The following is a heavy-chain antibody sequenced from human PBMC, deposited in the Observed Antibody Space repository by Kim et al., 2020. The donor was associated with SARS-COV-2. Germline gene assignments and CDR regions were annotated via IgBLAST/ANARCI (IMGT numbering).Heavy chain of an antibody. CDR1: GGSIRSNSYY. J-gene: IGHJ6*02. CDR3: ARNGSFGTYYGSPRYGMDV. V-gene: IGHV4-39*01. D-gene: IGHD3-10*01. CDR2: TYYSGST. Sequence: SETLSHTCTVSGGSIRSNSYYWGWIRQPPGKGLEWIGTTYYSGSTYYNPSLKSRVTISVDTSKSQLSLKLNSVTAADTAVYYCARNGSFGTYYGSPRYGMDVWGQGTTVTVSS.